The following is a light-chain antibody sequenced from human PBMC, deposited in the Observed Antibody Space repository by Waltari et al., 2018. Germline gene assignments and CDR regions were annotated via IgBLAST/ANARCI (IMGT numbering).Light chain of an antibody. Sequence: QSVLTQPPSVSATPGQTVTISCSGSHSNIGSSIVNWYRQIRGTAPKLLMYRSDQRPTVVPGRFAASKSGTSASLVIENLLSDDEAVYFFAAWDDSRKAWLFGGGTNVTVL. V-gene: IGLV1-44*01. CDR2: RSD. CDR1: HSNIGSSI. CDR3: AAWDDSRKAWL. J-gene: IGLJ3*02.